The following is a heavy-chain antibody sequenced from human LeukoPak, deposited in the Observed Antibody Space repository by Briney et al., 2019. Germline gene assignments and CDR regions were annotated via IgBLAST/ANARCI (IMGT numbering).Heavy chain of an antibody. CDR3: AKAAYDSSGSWYYFDY. V-gene: IGHV3-30*02. CDR1: GFTFSNAW. CDR2: IHYDGRNQ. J-gene: IGHJ4*02. D-gene: IGHD3-22*01. Sequence: GGSLRLSCEASGFTFSNAWMSWVRQAPGKGLEWVTFIHYDGRNQYYADSVKGRFTISRDNSKNTLYLQMNSLRPADTAVYYCAKAAYDSSGSWYYFDYWGQGTLVTVSS.